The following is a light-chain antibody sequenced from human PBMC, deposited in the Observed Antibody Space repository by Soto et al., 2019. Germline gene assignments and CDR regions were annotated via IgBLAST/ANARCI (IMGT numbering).Light chain of an antibody. J-gene: IGKJ3*01. Sequence: IVMTQSPATLSVSPGQRATLSCRASQSISSNLAWYQQRPGQAPRLLIYGASTRATGVPARFSGSGSGTAFVLPISSLQSEDFAIYYCQQYNKWPLFTFGPGTRVDI. CDR3: QQYNKWPLFT. CDR2: GAS. CDR1: QSISSN. V-gene: IGKV3-15*01.